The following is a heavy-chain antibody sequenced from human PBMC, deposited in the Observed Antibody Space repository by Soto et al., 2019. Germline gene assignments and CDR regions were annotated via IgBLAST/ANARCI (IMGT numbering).Heavy chain of an antibody. J-gene: IGHJ5*02. CDR1: GGSISSSSYY. D-gene: IGHD3-3*01. CDR2: IYNSGST. Sequence: SETLSLTCTVSGGSISSSSYYWGWIRQPPGKGLEWIGSIYNSGSTYYNPSLKSQVTISVDKSKKQFSLKLSSVTAADTAVYYCARQNPVLRFLEWLPKNWFDPWGQGTLVTVS. CDR3: ARQNPVLRFLEWLPKNWFDP. V-gene: IGHV4-39*01.